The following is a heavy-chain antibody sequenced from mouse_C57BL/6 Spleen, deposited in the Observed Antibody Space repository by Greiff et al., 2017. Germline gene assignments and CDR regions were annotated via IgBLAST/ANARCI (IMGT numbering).Heavy chain of an antibody. J-gene: IGHJ4*01. V-gene: IGHV14-2*01. Sequence: EVQLQQSGAELVKPGASVKLSCTASGFNIKDYYMHWVKQRTEQGLEWIGRIDPEDGETKYAPTFQGKATITADTTSNTAYLQLSSLTSEDTAVYYCARTAEGAMDYWGQGTSVTVSS. CDR1: GFNIKDYY. CDR3: ARTAEGAMDY. D-gene: IGHD1-2*01. CDR2: IDPEDGET.